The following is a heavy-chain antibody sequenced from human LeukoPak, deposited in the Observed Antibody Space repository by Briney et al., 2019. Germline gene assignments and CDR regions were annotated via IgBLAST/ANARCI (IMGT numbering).Heavy chain of an antibody. CDR3: SRVGPGGAGAFDY. J-gene: IGHJ4*02. CDR1: GFTFRIVW. D-gene: IGHD6-13*01. Sequence: QPGGSLRLSCAASGFTFRIVWMRWVRQAPGKGLEWVANVKQDGSEKDYVDSVKDRFTISRDNAKNLMYLQMNSLRTEDTAVYYCSRVGPGGAGAFDYWGQGTLVTVSS. V-gene: IGHV3-7*03. CDR2: VKQDGSEK.